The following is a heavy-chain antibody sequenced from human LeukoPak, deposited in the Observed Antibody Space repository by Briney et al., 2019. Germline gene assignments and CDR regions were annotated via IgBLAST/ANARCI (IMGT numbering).Heavy chain of an antibody. D-gene: IGHD3-3*01. CDR1: GGSISSGSYY. Sequence: SQTLSLTCTVSGGSISSGSYYWSWIRQPAGKGLEWIGRIYTSGSTNYNPSLKSRVTISVDTSKNQFSLKLSSVTAADTAEYYCARVSGDFWSGYSNWFDPWGQGTLVTVSS. CDR3: ARVSGDFWSGYSNWFDP. CDR2: IYTSGST. V-gene: IGHV4-61*02. J-gene: IGHJ5*02.